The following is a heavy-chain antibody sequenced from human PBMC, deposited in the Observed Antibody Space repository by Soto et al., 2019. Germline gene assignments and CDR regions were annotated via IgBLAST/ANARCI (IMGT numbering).Heavy chain of an antibody. D-gene: IGHD3-22*01. CDR2: IIPIFGKA. CDR1: GGTFSSYA. CDR3: ASDYDSRGYYDRGLDY. Sequence: QVQLVQSGAEVKKPGSSVKVSCKASGGTFSSYALSWVRQAPGQGLEWMGGIIPIFGKADYAQKFQGRVTISEDESTSTGNMELSSLRSDDTAVYYCASDYDSRGYYDRGLDYWGQGTLVTVSS. V-gene: IGHV1-69*01. J-gene: IGHJ4*02.